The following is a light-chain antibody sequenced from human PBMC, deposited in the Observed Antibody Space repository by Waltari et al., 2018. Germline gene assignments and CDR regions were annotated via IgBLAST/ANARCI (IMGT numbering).Light chain of an antibody. CDR3: QQYGSSPGT. CDR2: GAS. Sequence: IVMTQSPGTLSFSPGERATLSCRASQSVSSSYLAWYQQKPGQAPRLLIYGASSRATGIPDRFSGSGSGTDFTLTISRLEPEDFAVYYCQQYGSSPGTFGPGTKVEIK. CDR1: QSVSSSY. J-gene: IGKJ1*01. V-gene: IGKV3-20*01.